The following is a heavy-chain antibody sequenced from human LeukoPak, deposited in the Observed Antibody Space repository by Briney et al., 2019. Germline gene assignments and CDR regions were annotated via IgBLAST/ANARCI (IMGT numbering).Heavy chain of an antibody. V-gene: IGHV4-31*03. CDR3: ARVTVTTFNWFDP. CDR2: IYYSGST. D-gene: IGHD4-11*01. Sequence: SQTLSLTCTVSGGSISSGGYSWSWIRQHPGKGLEWIGYIYYSGSTYYNPSLKSRVTISVDTSKNQFSLKLSSVTAADTAVYYCARVTVTTFNWFDPWGQGTLVTVSS. J-gene: IGHJ5*02. CDR1: GGSISSGGYS.